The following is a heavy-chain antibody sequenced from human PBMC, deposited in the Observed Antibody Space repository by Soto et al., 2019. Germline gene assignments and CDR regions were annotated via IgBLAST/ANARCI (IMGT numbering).Heavy chain of an antibody. Sequence: QLRLLESGPEMVKPSGTLSLTCSVSGDSITSDGLYWGWIRRPPGQGLEWLGTICHDGQTFENPPPYSAPTISRDMFNNQYSRKLTSLTAADAGVYFWARQIRGPHPYFLWVSPVTFWGQGTQVSVSS. V-gene: IGHV4-39*01. CDR2: ICHDGQT. CDR3: ARQIRGPHPYFLWVSPVTF. D-gene: IGHD2-21*01. J-gene: IGHJ4*02. CDR1: GDSITSDGLY.